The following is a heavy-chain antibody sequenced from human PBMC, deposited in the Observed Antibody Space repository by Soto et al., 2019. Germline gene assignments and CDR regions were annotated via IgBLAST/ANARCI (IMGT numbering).Heavy chain of an antibody. D-gene: IGHD6-19*01. V-gene: IGHV3-13*01. CDR3: ARDPSGWGLDY. CDR2: IGTAGDR. CDR1: KVAFINYH. J-gene: IGHJ4*02. Sequence: SVRLSGASSKVAFINYHMHLVRQAPGKGLEWVSAIGTAGDRHYPGSVKGRFTISRENAKNSLYLQMNSLRAEDTAVYYCARDPSGWGLDYWGQGTLVTVSS.